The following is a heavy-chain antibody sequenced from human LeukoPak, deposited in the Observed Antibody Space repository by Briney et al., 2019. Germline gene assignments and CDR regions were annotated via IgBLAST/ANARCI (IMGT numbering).Heavy chain of an antibody. V-gene: IGHV4-39*07. J-gene: IGHJ4*02. Sequence: SETLSLTCTVSGGSISSSLYHWGWIRQPPGKNLEWLGSIYYTGSTHYNPSLKSRVTISVDTSKNQFSLKLSSVTAADTAVYYCARVAAAGYFPVDYWGQGTLVTVSS. CDR2: IYYTGST. D-gene: IGHD6-13*01. CDR1: GGSISSSLYH. CDR3: ARVAAAGYFPVDY.